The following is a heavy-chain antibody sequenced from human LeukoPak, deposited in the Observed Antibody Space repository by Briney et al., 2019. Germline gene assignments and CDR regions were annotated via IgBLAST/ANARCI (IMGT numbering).Heavy chain of an antibody. Sequence: GGSLRLSCAASGFTFSSYAMSWVRQAPGKGLEWVSLIYSGGTTYYADSVKGRFFISRDNSKNTLYLQMNSLRAEDTAVYYCAKDRGFGVFFQYYFDYWGQGTLVTVSS. CDR2: IYSGGTT. J-gene: IGHJ4*02. CDR3: AKDRGFGVFFQYYFDY. V-gene: IGHV3-23*03. D-gene: IGHD3-10*01. CDR1: GFTFSSYA.